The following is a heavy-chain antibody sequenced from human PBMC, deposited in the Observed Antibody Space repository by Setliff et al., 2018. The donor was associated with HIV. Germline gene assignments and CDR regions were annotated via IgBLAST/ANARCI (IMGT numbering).Heavy chain of an antibody. J-gene: IGHJ4*02. CDR2: FNTETGNP. V-gene: IGHV7-4-1*02. CDR1: GYTLTTYA. D-gene: IGHD6-13*01. CDR3: ARVGSGWSTFDY. Sequence: ASVKVSCKASGYTLTTYAISWVRQAPGQGLEWMGWFNTETGNPMYAQGFRGRFVFSLDTSVSPAFLQINRLKAEDTAKYYCARVGSGWSTFDYWGQGALVTVSS.